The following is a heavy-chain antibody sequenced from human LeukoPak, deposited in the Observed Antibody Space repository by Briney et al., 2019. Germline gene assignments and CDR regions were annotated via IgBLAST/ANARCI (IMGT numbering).Heavy chain of an antibody. V-gene: IGHV3-21*01. CDR1: GFTFSSYS. J-gene: IGHJ4*02. Sequence: GGSLRLSCVGSGFTFSSYSMNWVRQAPGKGLEWVSSISSSSSYIYYADSVKGRFTISRDNAKNSLYLQMNSLRAEDTAVYYCARDLLRRQQLTGFGYWGQGTLVTVSS. CDR3: ARDLLRRQQLTGFGY. CDR2: ISSSSSYI. D-gene: IGHD6-13*01.